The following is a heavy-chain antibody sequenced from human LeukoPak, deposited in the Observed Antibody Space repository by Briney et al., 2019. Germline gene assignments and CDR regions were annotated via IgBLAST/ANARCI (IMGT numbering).Heavy chain of an antibody. Sequence: SETLSLTCTVSGGSTSSYYWSWIRQPAGKGLEWIGRIYTSGSTNYNPSLKSRVTMSVDTPKNQFSLKLSSVTAADTAVYYCARDHSSGWVVYFDYWGQGTLVTVSS. J-gene: IGHJ4*02. CDR2: IYTSGST. V-gene: IGHV4-4*07. D-gene: IGHD6-19*01. CDR3: ARDHSSGWVVYFDY. CDR1: GGSTSSYY.